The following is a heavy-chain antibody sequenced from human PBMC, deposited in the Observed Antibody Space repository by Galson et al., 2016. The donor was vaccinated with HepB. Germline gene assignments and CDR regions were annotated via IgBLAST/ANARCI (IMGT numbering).Heavy chain of an antibody. CDR1: GGSISDNNYY. J-gene: IGHJ6*03. V-gene: IGHV4-39*01. D-gene: IGHD6-19*01. CDR2: IYYSGDT. CDR3: ETGLAVAGKYYYSYMDV. Sequence: ETLSLTCIVSGGSISDNNYYWGWIRQPPGRGLEWIGSIYYSGDTYYNPSLKSQLTISVDPSKNQFSLRLSSVPAADTAVYYCETGLAVAGKYYYSYMDVWGNGTTVTASS.